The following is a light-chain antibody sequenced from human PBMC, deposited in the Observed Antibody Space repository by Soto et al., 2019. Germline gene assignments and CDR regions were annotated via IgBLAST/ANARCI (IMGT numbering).Light chain of an antibody. Sequence: EIVLTQSPATLSLSPGERATLSCRASESIRTYLAWYQQKPGQAPRLLIYDASNRATGVPARFSGSGSGTDFPLTIDSLEPEDFAAYYCQQRTNWPITFGQGTRLEIK. J-gene: IGKJ5*01. V-gene: IGKV3-11*01. CDR1: ESIRTY. CDR2: DAS. CDR3: QQRTNWPIT.